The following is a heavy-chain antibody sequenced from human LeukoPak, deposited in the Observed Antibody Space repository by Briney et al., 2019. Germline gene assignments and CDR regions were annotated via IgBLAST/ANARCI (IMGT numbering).Heavy chain of an antibody. V-gene: IGHV3-21*01. CDR3: ARSPSSYSGSGSYYSV. D-gene: IGHD3-10*01. Sequence: PGGSLRLSCAASGFTFSSYTTNWVRQAPGKGLEWVSSITSSSSYIYQADSVKGRFTISRDNAKNSLYLQMNSLRAEDTAVYYCARSPSSYSGSGSYYSVWGQGTLVTVSS. CDR2: ITSSSSYI. J-gene: IGHJ4*02. CDR1: GFTFSSYT.